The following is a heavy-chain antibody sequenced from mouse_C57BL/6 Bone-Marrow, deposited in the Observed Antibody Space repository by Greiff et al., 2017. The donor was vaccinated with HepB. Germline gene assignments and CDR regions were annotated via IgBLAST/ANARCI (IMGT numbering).Heavy chain of an antibody. J-gene: IGHJ1*03. CDR3: AREDYYGSSYWYCDV. V-gene: IGHV5-16*01. CDR2: INYDGSST. CDR1: GFTFSDYY. Sequence: EVKLMESEGGLVQPGSSMKLSCTASGFTFSDYYMAWVRQVPEKGLEWVAHINYDGSSTYYLDSLKSRFIISRDNAKNILYLQMSSLKSEDTATYYCAREDYYGSSYWYCDVWGTGTTVTVSS. D-gene: IGHD1-1*01.